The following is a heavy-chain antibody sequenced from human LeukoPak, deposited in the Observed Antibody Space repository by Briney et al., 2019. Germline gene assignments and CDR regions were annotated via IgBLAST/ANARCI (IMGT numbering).Heavy chain of an antibody. J-gene: IGHJ6*03. Sequence: GGSLRLSCAASGFTFSRYGMSWVRQAPGKGLEWVSAISGGGSSTYYADSVKGRFTISRDNSKNTLYLQMNSLRAEDTAVYYCAREAYYYYYMDVWGKGTTVTVSS. CDR3: AREAYYYYYMDV. CDR2: ISGGGSST. CDR1: GFTFSRYG. D-gene: IGHD1-26*01. V-gene: IGHV3-23*01.